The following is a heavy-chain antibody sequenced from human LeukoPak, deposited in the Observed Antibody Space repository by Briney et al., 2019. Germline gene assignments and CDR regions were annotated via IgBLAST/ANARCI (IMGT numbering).Heavy chain of an antibody. J-gene: IGHJ5*02. Sequence: ASVKVSCKASGYTFTSYYMHWVRQAPGQGFEWMGIINPSGGSTSYAQKFQGRVTMTRDTSTSTVYMELSSLRSEDTAVYYCARGVSRYCSSTSCYRWFDPWGRGTLVTVSS. V-gene: IGHV1-46*01. CDR1: GYTFTSYY. CDR2: INPSGGST. CDR3: ARGVSRYCSSTSCYRWFDP. D-gene: IGHD2-2*02.